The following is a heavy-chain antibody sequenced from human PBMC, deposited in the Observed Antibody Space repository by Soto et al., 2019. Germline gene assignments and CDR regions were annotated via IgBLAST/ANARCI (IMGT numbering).Heavy chain of an antibody. CDR1: GGSISSGGYS. CDR3: ARAEGVWTGFDY. D-gene: IGHD3-10*01. V-gene: IGHV4-30-2*01. Sequence: SETLSLTCAVSGGSISSGGYSWSWIRQPPGKGLEWIGYIYHSGSTYYNPSLKSRVTISVDRSKNQFSLKLSSVTAAGTAVYYCARAEGVWTGFDYWGQGTLVTVSS. J-gene: IGHJ4*02. CDR2: IYHSGST.